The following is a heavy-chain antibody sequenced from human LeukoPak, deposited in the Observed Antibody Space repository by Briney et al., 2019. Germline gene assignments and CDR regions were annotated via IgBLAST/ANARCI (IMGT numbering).Heavy chain of an antibody. D-gene: IGHD3-22*01. Sequence: PGGSLRLSCAASGFTFSNYAMNWVRQAPGKGLEWVSSISSGSIYIYYADSVKGRFTISRDNAKDSLYLQMNSLRAEDTAVYYRARFRDTSGYYWDYWGQGTLVTVSS. CDR1: GFTFSNYA. CDR3: ARFRDTSGYYWDY. J-gene: IGHJ4*02. CDR2: ISSGSIYI. V-gene: IGHV3-21*01.